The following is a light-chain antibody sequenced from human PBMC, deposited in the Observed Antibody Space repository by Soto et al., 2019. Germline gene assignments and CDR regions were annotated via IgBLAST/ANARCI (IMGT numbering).Light chain of an antibody. CDR3: MQASQLRT. CDR2: QIS. V-gene: IGKV2-24*01. Sequence: IVLTQTPLSSAVTLGQPASFSCGSSESLVHSDGKTYLGWLHLRPGQPPRLLICQISRRPPGVPDRFSGSGAGTNFTLKISRVEPEDVGIFYCMQASQLRTFGQGTKVDIK. J-gene: IGKJ1*01. CDR1: ESLVHSDGKTY.